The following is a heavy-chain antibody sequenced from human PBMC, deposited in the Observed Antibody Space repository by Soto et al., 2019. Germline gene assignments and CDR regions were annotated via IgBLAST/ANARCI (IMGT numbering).Heavy chain of an antibody. CDR3: ARASYCSSTSCYSNWFDP. D-gene: IGHD2-2*02. CDR2: IIPIFGTA. Sequence: SVKVSCKASGGTFSSYAISWVRQAPGQGLEWMGGIIPIFGTANYAQKFQGRVTITADESTSTAYMELSSLRSEDTAVYYCARASYCSSTSCYSNWFDPWGQGTRVTVSS. CDR1: GGTFSSYA. J-gene: IGHJ5*02. V-gene: IGHV1-69*13.